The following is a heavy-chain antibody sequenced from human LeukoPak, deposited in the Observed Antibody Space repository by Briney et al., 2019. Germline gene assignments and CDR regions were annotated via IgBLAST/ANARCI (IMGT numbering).Heavy chain of an antibody. CDR2: IYYSGST. D-gene: IGHD1-1*01. Sequence: PSETLSLTCTVSGGSISSYYWSWIRQPPGKGLEWIGSIYYSGSTYYNPSLKSRVTISVDTSKNQFSLKLSSVTAADTAVYYCARPSLEDQLGWFDPWGQGTLVTVSS. V-gene: IGHV4-59*05. CDR1: GGSISSYY. J-gene: IGHJ5*02. CDR3: ARPSLEDQLGWFDP.